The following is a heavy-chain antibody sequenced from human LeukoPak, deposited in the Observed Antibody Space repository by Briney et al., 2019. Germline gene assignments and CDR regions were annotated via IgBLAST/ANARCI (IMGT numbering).Heavy chain of an antibody. Sequence: PGGSLRLSCAASGFTVSSNYMSWVRQAPGKGLEWVSVIYSGGNTYYADSVKGRFTISRDNSKNTLYLQMNSLRPEDTAVYHCAKDRGYSGSGTYYRSGVDFWGQGILVTVTS. CDR2: IYSGGNT. V-gene: IGHV3-66*01. CDR3: AKDRGYSGSGTYYRSGVDF. J-gene: IGHJ4*02. D-gene: IGHD3-10*01. CDR1: GFTVSSNY.